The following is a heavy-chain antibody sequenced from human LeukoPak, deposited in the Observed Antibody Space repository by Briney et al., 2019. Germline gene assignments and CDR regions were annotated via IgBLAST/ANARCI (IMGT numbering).Heavy chain of an antibody. CDR2: IYPGDSDT. V-gene: IGHV5-51*01. CDR1: GYSFINYW. Sequence: GESLKISCKGSGYSFINYWIGWVRQMPGRGLEWLGIIYPGDSDTKYSPSFQGQVTISADKSISTAYLQWSSLKASDTAMYYCARLVTAAEDAFDIWGQGTMVTVSS. CDR3: ARLVTAAEDAFDI. D-gene: IGHD6-13*01. J-gene: IGHJ3*02.